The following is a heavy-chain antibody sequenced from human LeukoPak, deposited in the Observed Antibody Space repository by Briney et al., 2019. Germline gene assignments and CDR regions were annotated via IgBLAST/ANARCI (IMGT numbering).Heavy chain of an antibody. Sequence: SGGSLRLSSAASGFTFSNAWMSWVRQAPGEGLEWVGRIKSKIDGGTTDYAAPVKGRFTISRDDSKNTLYVQMNSLKTEDTAVYYCTTPGGHMIRGTAKLSFDIWGQGTMVTVSS. CDR3: TTPGGHMIRGTAKLSFDI. CDR1: GFTFSNAW. J-gene: IGHJ3*02. V-gene: IGHV3-15*01. D-gene: IGHD3-10*01. CDR2: IKSKIDGGTT.